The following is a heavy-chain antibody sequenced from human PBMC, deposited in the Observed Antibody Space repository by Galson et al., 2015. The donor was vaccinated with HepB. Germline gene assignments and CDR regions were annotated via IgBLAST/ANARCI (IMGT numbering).Heavy chain of an antibody. CDR3: ARGGRYCSSTSCYTRFDY. Sequence: SLRLSCAASGFTFSSYAMHWVRQAPGKGLEWVAVISYDGSNKYYADSVKGRFTISRDNSKNTLYLQMNSLRAEDTAVYYCARGGRYCSSTSCYTRFDYWGQGTLVTVSS. V-gene: IGHV3-30-3*01. D-gene: IGHD2-2*02. J-gene: IGHJ4*02. CDR1: GFTFSSYA. CDR2: ISYDGSNK.